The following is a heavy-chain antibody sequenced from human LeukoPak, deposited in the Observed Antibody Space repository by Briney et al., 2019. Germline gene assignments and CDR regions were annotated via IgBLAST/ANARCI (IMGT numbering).Heavy chain of an antibody. Sequence: PGGSLRLSCAASGFTFSDYYMSWIRQAPGKGLEWVSYISSSSSYTNYADSVKGRFTISRDNAKNSLYLQMNSLRAEDTAVYYCARAGAGSSWFSDAFDIWGQGTMVTVSS. J-gene: IGHJ3*02. V-gene: IGHV3-11*06. CDR1: GFTFSDYY. D-gene: IGHD6-13*01. CDR3: ARAGAGSSWFSDAFDI. CDR2: ISSSSSYT.